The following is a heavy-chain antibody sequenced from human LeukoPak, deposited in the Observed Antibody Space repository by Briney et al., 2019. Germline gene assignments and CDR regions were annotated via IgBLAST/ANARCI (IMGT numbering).Heavy chain of an antibody. CDR1: GGSTSGHC. CDR2: IYYNGNT. J-gene: IGHJ2*01. D-gene: IGHD3-22*01. CDR3: ARRNRDHYDSSGFLDWYFDV. V-gene: IGHV4-59*11. Sequence: PSETLSLTCTVSGGSTSGHCWSWIRQPPGKGLEWIGYIYYNGNTNYSPSLESRVTMSADTSKNQFSLKLTSVTAADMAVYYCARRNRDHYDSSGFLDWYFDVWGRGTLVTVSS.